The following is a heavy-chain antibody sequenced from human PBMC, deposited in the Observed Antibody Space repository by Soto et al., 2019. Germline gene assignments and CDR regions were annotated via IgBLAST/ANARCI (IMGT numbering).Heavy chain of an antibody. J-gene: IGHJ4*02. CDR2: IYASGKT. Sequence: EMEVVESGGGLVQPGGSLRLSCAASGFSVSSYFMTWVRQAPGKGLEWVSIIYASGKTYNADSVKGRFTVSRDNDKNTRYLQRNTLRAEDTAVYFCARDRCSSRSCWKHERGLDSWGQGILVTVSS. D-gene: IGHD2-2*01. V-gene: IGHV3-66*01. CDR3: ARDRCSSRSCWKHERGLDS. CDR1: GFSVSSYF.